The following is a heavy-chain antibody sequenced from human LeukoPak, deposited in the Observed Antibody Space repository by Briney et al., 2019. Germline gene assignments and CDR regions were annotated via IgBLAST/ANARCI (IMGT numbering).Heavy chain of an antibody. J-gene: IGHJ6*02. CDR3: ARDLRSSSSSGINYYGMDV. D-gene: IGHD6-6*01. V-gene: IGHV4-31*03. CDR1: GGSVSSNNYY. Sequence: SETLSLTCTVSGGSVSSNNYYWSWIRQHPGKGLEWIGYIYYSGSTYYNPSLKSRVTISVDTSKNQFSLKLSSVTAADTAVYYCARDLRSSSSSGINYYGMDVWGQGTTVTVSS. CDR2: IYYSGST.